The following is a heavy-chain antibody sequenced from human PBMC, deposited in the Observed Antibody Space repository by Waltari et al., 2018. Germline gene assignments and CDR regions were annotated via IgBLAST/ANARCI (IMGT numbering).Heavy chain of an antibody. CDR2: ISWNSGSI. CDR1: GFTFDDYA. V-gene: IGHV3-9*01. CDR3: AKANADYVWGSYPGY. J-gene: IGHJ4*02. Sequence: EVQLVESGGGLVQPGRSLRLSCAASGFTFDDYAMHWVRQAPGKGLEWVSGISWNSGSIGYADSVKGRFTISRDNAKNSLYLQMNSLGAEDTALYYCAKANADYVWGSYPGYWGQGTLVTVSS. D-gene: IGHD3-16*02.